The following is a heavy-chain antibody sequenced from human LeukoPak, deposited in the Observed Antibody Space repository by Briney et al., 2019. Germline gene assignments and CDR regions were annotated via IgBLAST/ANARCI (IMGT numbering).Heavy chain of an antibody. J-gene: IGHJ5*02. CDR1: GFTFSSYA. Sequence: PGGSLRLSCAASGFTFSSYAMHWVRQAPGKGLEWVAVISYDGSNKYYADSVKGRFTISRDNSKNTLYLQMNSLRAEDTAVYYCATTPDDYSRWFDPWGQGTLVTVSS. CDR3: ATTPDDYSRWFDP. V-gene: IGHV3-30*01. CDR2: ISYDGSNK. D-gene: IGHD4-11*01.